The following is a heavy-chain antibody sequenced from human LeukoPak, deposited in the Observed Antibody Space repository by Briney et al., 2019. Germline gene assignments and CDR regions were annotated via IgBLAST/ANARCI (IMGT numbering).Heavy chain of an antibody. CDR2: ISGSGRGGRT. CDR3: ARRAGAYSHPYDY. J-gene: IGHJ4*02. D-gene: IGHD4/OR15-4a*01. Sequence: GGSLRLSCAASGFTLSSYAMSWVRQAPGKGLEWVSNISGSGRGGRTYYADSVKGRFTISRDNSKNTLYLQMSSLRAEDTAVYYCARRAGAYSHPYDYWGQGTLVTVSS. V-gene: IGHV3-23*01. CDR1: GFTLSSYA.